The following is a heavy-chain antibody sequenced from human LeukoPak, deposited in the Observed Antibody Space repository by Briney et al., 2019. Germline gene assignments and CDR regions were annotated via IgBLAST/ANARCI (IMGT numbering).Heavy chain of an antibody. J-gene: IGHJ4*02. CDR2: ISAYNGNT. CDR3: ARMEMATAIFDY. V-gene: IGHV1-18*01. CDR1: GYTFTSYA. Sequence: ASVKVSSTASGYTFTSYAITWVRQAPGQGLEWMGWISAYNGNTNYAQNLQGRVTITTDTSTSTAYMELRGLRSDDTAMYYCARMEMATAIFDYWGQGTLVTVSS. D-gene: IGHD5-24*01.